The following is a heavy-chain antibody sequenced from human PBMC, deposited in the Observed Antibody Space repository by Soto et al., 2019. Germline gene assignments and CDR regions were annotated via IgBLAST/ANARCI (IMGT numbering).Heavy chain of an antibody. J-gene: IGHJ4*02. D-gene: IGHD3-16*01. CDR3: TIEGAYPGPDFDY. Sequence: GSLRLSCAASGFTFSDRYMDWVRQAPGKGLEWVGRTKNKANSYTTEYAASVKGRFTISRDDSRNSVYLQMNSLKTDDTAVYYCTIEGAYPGPDFDYWGQGTLVTVSS. V-gene: IGHV3-72*01. CDR1: GFTFSDRY. CDR2: TKNKANSYTT.